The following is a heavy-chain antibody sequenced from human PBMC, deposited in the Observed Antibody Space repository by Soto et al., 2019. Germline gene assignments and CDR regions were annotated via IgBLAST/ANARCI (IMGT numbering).Heavy chain of an antibody. J-gene: IGHJ4*02. Sequence: PSETLSLTCAVYGGSFSGYYWGWIRQPPGKGLEWIGEINHSGSTNYNPSLKSRVTISVDTSKNQFSLKLSSVTAADTAVYYCARAYCSGGSCYYFDYWGQGTLVTVSS. CDR1: GGSFSGYY. CDR2: INHSGST. V-gene: IGHV4-34*01. CDR3: ARAYCSGGSCYYFDY. D-gene: IGHD2-15*01.